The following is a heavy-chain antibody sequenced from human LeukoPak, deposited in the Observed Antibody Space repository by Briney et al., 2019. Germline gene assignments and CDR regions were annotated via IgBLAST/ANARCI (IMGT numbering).Heavy chain of an antibody. CDR3: ARGMGLNYFDY. D-gene: IGHD3-16*01. J-gene: IGHJ4*02. V-gene: IGHV4-59*01. Sequence: PSETLSLTCIVSGGSMRSYYWSWIRQTPGKGVEWIGYIYYTGSTTYNPSLKSRVTISVDTSKNQFSLKLSSVTAADTAVYYCARGMGLNYFDYWGQGTLVTVSS. CDR2: IYYTGST. CDR1: GGSMRSYY.